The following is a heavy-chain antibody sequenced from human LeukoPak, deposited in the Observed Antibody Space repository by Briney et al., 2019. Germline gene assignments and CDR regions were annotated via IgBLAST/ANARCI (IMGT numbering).Heavy chain of an antibody. D-gene: IGHD6-19*01. Sequence: SETLSLTCTVSGGSISSYYWSWIRQPPGKGLEWIGYIYYSGSTNYNPSLKSRVTISVDTSKNQFSLKLSSVTAADTAVYYCAGNPRYSSGWYDTFDIWGQGTMVTVSS. CDR1: GGSISSYY. CDR3: AGNPRYSSGWYDTFDI. V-gene: IGHV4-59*08. J-gene: IGHJ3*02. CDR2: IYYSGST.